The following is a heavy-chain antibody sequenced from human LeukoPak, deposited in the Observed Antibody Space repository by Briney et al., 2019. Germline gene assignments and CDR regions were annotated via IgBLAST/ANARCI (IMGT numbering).Heavy chain of an antibody. CDR3: ARDSGGSYDY. V-gene: IGHV3-64*01. J-gene: IGHJ4*02. D-gene: IGHD2-15*01. CDR1: GFTFNRYG. Sequence: GGSLRLSCAASGFTFNRYGMHWVRQAPGKGLEYVSGISSDGSSTYYANSVKGRFTISRDNSKNTLYLQMGSLRVEDLAAYYCARDSGGSYDYWGQGTLVTVSS. CDR2: ISSDGSST.